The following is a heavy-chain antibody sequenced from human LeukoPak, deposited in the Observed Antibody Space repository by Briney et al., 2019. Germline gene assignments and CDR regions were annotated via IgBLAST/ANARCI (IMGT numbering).Heavy chain of an antibody. CDR3: ARDRYCGGDCYSDY. D-gene: IGHD2-21*02. CDR1: GFTVSSNY. V-gene: IGHV3-53*01. J-gene: IGHJ4*02. Sequence: GGSLRLSCAASGFTVSSNYVSWVRQAPGKGLEWVSVIYSGGSTYYADSVKGRFTISRDNSKNTLYLQMNSLRAEDTAVYYCARDRYCGGDCYSDYWGQGTLVTVSS. CDR2: IYSGGST.